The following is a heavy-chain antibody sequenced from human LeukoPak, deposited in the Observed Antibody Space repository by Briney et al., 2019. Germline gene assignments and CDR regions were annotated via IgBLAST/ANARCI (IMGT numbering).Heavy chain of an antibody. Sequence: LRASVKVSCKASGYTFTSYYMHWVRQAPGQGLEWMGIINPSGGSTSYAQKFQGRVTMTRDMSTSTVYMELSSLRSEDTAVYYCATGLEVSGTGYFDRFRISDYWGQGTLVTVSS. CDR1: GYTFTSYY. J-gene: IGHJ4*02. D-gene: IGHD3-9*01. CDR3: ATGLEVSGTGYFDRFRISDY. V-gene: IGHV1-46*01. CDR2: INPSGGST.